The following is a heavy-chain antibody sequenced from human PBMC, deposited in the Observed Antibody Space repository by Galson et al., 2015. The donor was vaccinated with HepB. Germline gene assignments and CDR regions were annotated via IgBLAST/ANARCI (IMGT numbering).Heavy chain of an antibody. V-gene: IGHV3-30*04. J-gene: IGHJ4*02. CDR1: GFTFSSYA. CDR3: ARDTIPYVSQTTRRFDY. CDR2: ISYDGSNK. Sequence: SLRLSCAASGFTFSSYAIHWVRQAPGKGLEWVAVISYDGSNKYYADSVKGRFTISRDNSKNTLYLQMNSLRAEDTAVYYCARDTIPYVSQTTRRFDYWGQGTLVTVSS. D-gene: IGHD3-3*01.